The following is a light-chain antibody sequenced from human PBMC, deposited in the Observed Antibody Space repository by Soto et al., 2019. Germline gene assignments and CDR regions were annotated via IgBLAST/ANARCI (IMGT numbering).Light chain of an antibody. Sequence: EIVMTQSPATLSVSPGERATLSCRASQSIGTYLAWYQQKPGQAPRLLIFGASTRATGVPARFSGSGSGSEFTLTISSLQSEDFAVYSCQQYNHWPPVTFGGGTKVEVK. CDR1: QSIGTY. CDR3: QQYNHWPPVT. CDR2: GAS. J-gene: IGKJ4*01. V-gene: IGKV3-15*01.